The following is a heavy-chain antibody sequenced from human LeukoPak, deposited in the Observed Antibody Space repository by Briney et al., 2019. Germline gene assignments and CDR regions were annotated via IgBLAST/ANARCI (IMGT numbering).Heavy chain of an antibody. CDR2: IYYSGST. CDR3: AIATMIDLPPDY. J-gene: IGHJ4*02. CDR1: GGSISSSSYY. Sequence: KPSETLSLTCTVSGGSISSSSYYWGWIRQPPGKGLEWIGSIYYSGSTYYNPSLKSRVTISVDTSKNQFSLKLSSVTAADTAVYYCAIATMIDLPPDYWGQGTLVTVSS. V-gene: IGHV4-39*01. D-gene: IGHD3-22*01.